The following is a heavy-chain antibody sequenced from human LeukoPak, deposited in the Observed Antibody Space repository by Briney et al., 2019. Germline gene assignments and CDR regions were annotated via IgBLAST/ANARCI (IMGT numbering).Heavy chain of an antibody. CDR3: GGPGY. CDR1: GFIFSSYW. CDR2: INRDGSDQ. V-gene: IGHV3-7*01. D-gene: IGHD2-15*01. J-gene: IGHJ4*02. Sequence: GGSLRLSCAASGFIFSSYWLRWVRQAPGKGLEWVANINRDGSDQYYVDSVKGRFTISRDNAKNSLYLQMNSLRAEVTAVYCGGGPGYWGQGTLVTVSS.